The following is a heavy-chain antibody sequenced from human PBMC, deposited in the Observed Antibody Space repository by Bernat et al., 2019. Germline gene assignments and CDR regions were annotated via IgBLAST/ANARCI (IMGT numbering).Heavy chain of an antibody. J-gene: IGHJ4*02. D-gene: IGHD2-2*01. V-gene: IGHV3-74*01. CDR1: GFPFRCYW. CDR2: SKGEGSST. Sequence: EGQLVESGGGLVPPGGSLRPSCAASGFPFRCYWKQWVRQGPGQGLGWAGRSKGEGSSTNYAESVKGRFTIPRDNARNTLQLQMNNLRAEDTAIYYGAARYCSGTTCSYYWGQGTLVTISS. CDR3: AARYCSGTTCSYY.